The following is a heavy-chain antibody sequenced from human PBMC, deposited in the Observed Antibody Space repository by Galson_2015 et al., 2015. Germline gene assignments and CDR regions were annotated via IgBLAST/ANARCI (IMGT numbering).Heavy chain of an antibody. Sequence: ETLSLTCAVSGGSISSSNWWSWVRQPPGKGLERIGEIYHSGSTNYNPSLKSRVTISVDKSKNQFSLKLSSVTAADTAVYYCARAARGYSGYAGNWFYYYYMDVWGKGTTVTVSS. CDR3: ARAARGYSGYAGNWFYYYYMDV. CDR2: IYHSGST. CDR1: GGSISSSNW. J-gene: IGHJ6*03. D-gene: IGHD5-12*01. V-gene: IGHV4-4*02.